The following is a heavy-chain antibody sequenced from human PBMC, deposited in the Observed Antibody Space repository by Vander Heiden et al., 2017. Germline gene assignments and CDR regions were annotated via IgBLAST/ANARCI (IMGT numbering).Heavy chain of an antibody. J-gene: IGHJ4*02. CDR3: ARSGSGIHDY. V-gene: IGHV4-39*01. CDR2: IYYSGST. D-gene: IGHD3-10*01. CDR1: GGSISSSCYY. Sequence: QLQLQESGPGLVKPSETLSLTCTVSGGSISSSCYYWGWIRQPPGKGLEWIGSIYYSGSTYYNPSLKSRVTISVDTSKNQFSLKLSSVTAADTAVYYCARSGSGIHDYWGQGTLVTVSS.